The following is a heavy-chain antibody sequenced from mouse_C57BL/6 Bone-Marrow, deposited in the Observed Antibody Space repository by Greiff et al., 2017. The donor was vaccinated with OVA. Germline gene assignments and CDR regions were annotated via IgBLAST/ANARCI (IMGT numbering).Heavy chain of an antibody. CDR1: GFTFSSYA. CDR2: ISDGGSYT. J-gene: IGHJ3*01. V-gene: IGHV5-4*01. D-gene: IGHD3-2*02. Sequence: EVKLMESGGGLVKPGGSLKLSCAASGFTFSSYAMSWVRQTPEKRLEWVATISDGGSYTYYPDNVTGRFTISRDNAKNNLYLQMSHLKSEDTAMYYCARDQGGTWFAYWGQGTLVTVSA. CDR3: ARDQGGTWFAY.